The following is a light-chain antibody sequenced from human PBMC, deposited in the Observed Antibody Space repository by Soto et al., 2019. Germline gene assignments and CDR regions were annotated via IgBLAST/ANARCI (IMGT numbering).Light chain of an antibody. CDR3: QQFHMGWT. J-gene: IGKJ1*01. CDR1: QSVRGS. CDR2: DVS. V-gene: IGKV1-5*01. Sequence: DIQMTQSPSTLSATVGDRVTITCRASQSVRGSLAWYQQQPGKAPKLLIYDVSNLESGVPSRFSAFGSGTEFTLSISSLQPDDFGTYYCQQFHMGWTFGQGTRVDLK.